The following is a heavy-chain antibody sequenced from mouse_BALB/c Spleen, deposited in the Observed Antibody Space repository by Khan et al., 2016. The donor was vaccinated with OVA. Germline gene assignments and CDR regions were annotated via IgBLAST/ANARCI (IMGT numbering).Heavy chain of an antibody. D-gene: IGHD1-1*01. Sequence: EVELVESGGGLVKPGGSLKLSCAASGFTFSSFAMSWVRQTPEKRLEWVATISSGGTYTYYPDSVKGRFTISRDNAKNTLYLQMISLRSEDTAMYYCARRNYGSSDPLDYWGQGTSVTVSS. CDR2: ISSGGTYT. CDR3: ARRNYGSSDPLDY. J-gene: IGHJ4*01. V-gene: IGHV5-9-3*01. CDR1: GFTFSSFA.